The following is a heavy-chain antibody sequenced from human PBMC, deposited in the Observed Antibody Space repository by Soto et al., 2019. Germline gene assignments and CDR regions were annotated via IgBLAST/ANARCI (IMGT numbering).Heavy chain of an antibody. CDR3: ARAVPGMDV. J-gene: IGHJ6*02. CDR1: GFTLSDFA. Sequence: QVQLVQSGGGVVQPGRSLRLSCAASGFTLSDFAMHWVRQAPGKGLEWVALISNDGGIEHYGDSVRGRFTISRDNSKHMLYLQMTSLRVEDTAVYYSARAVPGMDVWGQGTTVTVSS. V-gene: IGHV3-30-3*01. CDR2: ISNDGGIE.